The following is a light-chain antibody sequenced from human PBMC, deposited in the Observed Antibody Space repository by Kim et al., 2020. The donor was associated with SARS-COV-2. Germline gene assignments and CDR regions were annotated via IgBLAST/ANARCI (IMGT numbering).Light chain of an antibody. CDR3: QQYYSYPWT. J-gene: IGKJ1*01. CDR1: QGISSY. CDR2: AAS. V-gene: IGKV1-8*01. Sequence: ASTGDRVTITCRASQGISSYLAWYQQKPGKAPNLLIYAASTLQSGVPSRFSGSGSGTDFNLTISCLQSEDFATYYCQQYYSYPWTFGQGTKVDIK.